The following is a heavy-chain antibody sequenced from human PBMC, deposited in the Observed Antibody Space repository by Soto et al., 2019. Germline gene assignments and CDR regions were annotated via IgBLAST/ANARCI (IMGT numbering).Heavy chain of an antibody. CDR3: ARRTVTPFDY. CDR2: ISYSGTT. Sequence: SETLSLTCTVSRGSITNYFWTWIRQPPGRGLEWIGEISYSGTTNYNPSLKSRVTISVDTSKNQFSLKLSSVTAADTAVYYCARRTVTPFDYWGQGTLVTVSS. CDR1: RGSITNYF. D-gene: IGHD4-17*01. V-gene: IGHV4-59*12. J-gene: IGHJ4*02.